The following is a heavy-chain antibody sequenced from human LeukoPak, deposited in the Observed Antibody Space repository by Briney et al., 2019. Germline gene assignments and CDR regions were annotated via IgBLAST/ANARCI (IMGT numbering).Heavy chain of an antibody. D-gene: IGHD6-19*01. V-gene: IGHV2-5*02. Sequence: SGPTLVNPTQTLTLTCTFSGFSLSTSGVGVGWIRQPPGKALEWLALIYWEYDKRYSPSPKSRLTITKDTSKNHVVLTMTNMDPVDTATYYCAHLDYSGWYLDYWGQGTLVTVSS. CDR3: AHLDYSGWYLDY. J-gene: IGHJ4*02. CDR1: GFSLSTSGVG. CDR2: IYWEYDK.